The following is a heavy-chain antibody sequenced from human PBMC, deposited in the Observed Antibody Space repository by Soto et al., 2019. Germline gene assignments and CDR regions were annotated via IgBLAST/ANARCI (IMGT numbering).Heavy chain of an antibody. CDR2: INPSGDDT. V-gene: IGHV1-46*01. Sequence: EASVKVSCKASGYTFTSYYIHWVRQAPGQGLEWVGIINPSGDDTTYAQKFQARITMTTDTSADTVYMELSSLRSDDTAMYFCAREGDLAGAGTGFDYWGQGTLVTVSS. J-gene: IGHJ4*02. CDR1: GYTFTSYY. D-gene: IGHD6-19*01. CDR3: AREGDLAGAGTGFDY.